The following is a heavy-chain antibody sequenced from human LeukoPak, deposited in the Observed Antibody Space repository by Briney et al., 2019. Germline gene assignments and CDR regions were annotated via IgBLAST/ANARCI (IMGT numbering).Heavy chain of an antibody. Sequence: ASVKVSCKASGYTFTGYYMYWVRQAPGQGLEWMGWINPNSGGTNYAQKFQGRVTMTRDTSISTAYMELSRLRSDDTAVYYCARGGAMTTVTNPRPFFFDYWGQGTLVTVSS. CDR3: ARGGAMTTVTNPRPFFFDY. CDR2: INPNSGGT. J-gene: IGHJ4*02. CDR1: GYTFTGYY. V-gene: IGHV1-2*02. D-gene: IGHD4-17*01.